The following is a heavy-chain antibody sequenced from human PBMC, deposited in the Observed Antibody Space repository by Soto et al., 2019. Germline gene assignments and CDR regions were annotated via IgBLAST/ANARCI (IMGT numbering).Heavy chain of an antibody. D-gene: IGHD1-26*01. V-gene: IGHV3-30*18. Sequence: PGGSLSLSSVASGFNFSSFGMHWVRPTPGKGLEWVAIISHDGSNTYYADSVKGRFTISRDNSNNTLYLQMNSLRAEDTSVYYCAKEGGLSGSYYISSSYYFDYWGQGTLVTVSS. J-gene: IGHJ4*02. CDR3: AKEGGLSGSYYISSSYYFDY. CDR1: GFNFSSFG. CDR2: ISHDGSNT.